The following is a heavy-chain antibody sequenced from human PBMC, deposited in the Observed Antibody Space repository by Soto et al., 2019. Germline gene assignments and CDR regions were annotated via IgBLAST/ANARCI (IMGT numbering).Heavy chain of an antibody. V-gene: IGHV3-43*01. CDR2: ISWDGGIT. J-gene: IGHJ4*02. CDR1: GFTFNAYT. D-gene: IGHD3-9*01. Sequence: PGGSLRLSCAASGFTFNAYTMQWFRQAPGKGLEWVSLISWDGGITYYGDSVKGRFTVSRDNSDNSLYLQMTSLRSDDTALYYCAKDSYDILTGPKRYFDSWAPGA. CDR3: AKDSYDILTGPKRYFDS.